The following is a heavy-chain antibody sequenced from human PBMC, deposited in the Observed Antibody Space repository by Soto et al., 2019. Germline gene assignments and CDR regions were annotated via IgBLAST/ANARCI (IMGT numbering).Heavy chain of an antibody. CDR3: AREVSTLLYYFDC. CDR1: GYTFTDYY. CDR2: INPNSGGT. V-gene: IGHV1-2*02. Sequence: ASVKVSCKAYGYTFTDYYMHWVRQAPGQGLEWMGWINPNSGGTNYAQKFQGRVTMTRDTSISTAYMEVSRLRSDDTAVYYCAREVSTLLYYFDCWGPGTIVTVYS. J-gene: IGHJ4*02. D-gene: IGHD2-15*01.